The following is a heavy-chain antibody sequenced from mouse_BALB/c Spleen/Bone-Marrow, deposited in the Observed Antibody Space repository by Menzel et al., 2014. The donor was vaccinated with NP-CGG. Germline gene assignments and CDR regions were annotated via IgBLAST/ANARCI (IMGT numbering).Heavy chain of an antibody. CDR3: ARDVDY. Sequence: QVQLQQPGAELAKPGASVKMSCKASGYTFSTYWMHWVKQRPGQGLEWIGYINPTTDYTEYNQKFNDKATLTADRSSSTAYMQLSSLTSEDSAVYNCARDVDYWGQDTTLTVSS. CDR2: INPTTDYT. CDR1: GYTFSTYW. J-gene: IGHJ2*01. V-gene: IGHV1-7*01.